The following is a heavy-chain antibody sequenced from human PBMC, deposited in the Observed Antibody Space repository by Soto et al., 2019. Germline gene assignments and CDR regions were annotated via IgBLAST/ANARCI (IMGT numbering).Heavy chain of an antibody. CDR2: ISAYNGNT. CDR3: ARPFYCSSTSCYWMDV. CDR1: GYTFTNYG. Sequence: ASVKVSCKASGYTFTNYGISWVRQAPGQGLEWMGWISAYNGNTNYAQKLQGRVTMTTDTSTSTAYMELRSLRSDDTAVYYCARPFYCSSTSCYWMDVWGQGTTVTVSS. V-gene: IGHV1-18*01. J-gene: IGHJ6*02. D-gene: IGHD2-2*01.